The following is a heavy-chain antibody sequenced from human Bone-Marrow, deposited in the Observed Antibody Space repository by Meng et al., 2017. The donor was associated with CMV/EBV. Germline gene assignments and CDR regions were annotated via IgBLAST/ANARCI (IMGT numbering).Heavy chain of an antibody. CDR2: IYYSGST. CDR1: TFSSYW. Sequence: TFSSYWMSWVRQAPGKGLEWIGSIYYSGSTYYNPSLKSRVTISVDTSKNQFSLKLSSVTAADTAVYYCARRGYCSSTSCYTLTIFGVGDYYGMDVWGQGTTVTVSS. D-gene: IGHD2-2*02. V-gene: IGHV4-39*07. J-gene: IGHJ6*02. CDR3: ARRGYCSSTSCYTLTIFGVGDYYGMDV.